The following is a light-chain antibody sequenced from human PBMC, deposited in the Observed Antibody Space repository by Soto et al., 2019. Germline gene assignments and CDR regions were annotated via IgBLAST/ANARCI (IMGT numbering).Light chain of an antibody. CDR3: KSYAGSNTYV. CDR2: EVV. J-gene: IGLJ1*01. V-gene: IGLV2-8*01. Sequence: QSALPQPPSASGSPGQSVTMSCTGTKNDIGVYDFVSWYQPHPGKAPRLIIYEVVQRPSGVPARFSGSKSGNTASLTVSGLQAADEASYSCKSYAGSNTYVFGSWTKVTVL. CDR1: KNDIGVYDF.